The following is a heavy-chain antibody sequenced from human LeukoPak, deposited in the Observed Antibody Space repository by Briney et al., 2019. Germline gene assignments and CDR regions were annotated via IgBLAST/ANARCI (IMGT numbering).Heavy chain of an antibody. CDR2: INYSGST. CDR3: ATHGFDFWTGFYPYFDS. CDR1: GGSISSYY. Sequence: SETLSLTCNVSGGSISSYYWSWIRQPPGKGLEWIGYINYSGSTKYSPSLKSRVTISVDTSKNQLSLNLSSATAADTAVYYCATHGFDFWTGFYPYFDSWGQGALVTVSS. V-gene: IGHV4-59*08. D-gene: IGHD3-3*01. J-gene: IGHJ4*02.